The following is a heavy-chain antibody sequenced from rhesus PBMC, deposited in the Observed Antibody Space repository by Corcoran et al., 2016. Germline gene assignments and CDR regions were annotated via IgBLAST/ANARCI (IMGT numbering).Heavy chain of an antibody. D-gene: IGHD6-13*01. Sequence: EVQLVESGGGLVQPGGSLRLSCAASGFTFSSYGMRLVRQDPGEGLEWVSDISNGGGSTDLADSVKGLFTIYRYNSKNTRSRKMNSLRSEDTAVDYWAKQRRSSWGIDYWGQGVLVTVPS. CDR2: ISNGGGST. J-gene: IGHJ4*01. V-gene: IGHV3S5*01. CDR1: GFTFSSYG. CDR3: AKQRRSSWGIDY.